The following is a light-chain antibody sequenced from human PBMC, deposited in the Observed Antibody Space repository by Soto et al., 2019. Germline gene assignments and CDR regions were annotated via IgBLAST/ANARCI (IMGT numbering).Light chain of an antibody. CDR1: QDISSY. Sequence: DIQLTQSPSFLSASVGDRVTITCRASQDISSYLAWYHQKPGKAPNLLIYAASTLQSGVPSRFSGSGSGTEFTLTISSLQPEDFATYYCQHFNSYPYTFGQGTNLEIK. CDR2: AAS. V-gene: IGKV1-9*01. J-gene: IGKJ2*01. CDR3: QHFNSYPYT.